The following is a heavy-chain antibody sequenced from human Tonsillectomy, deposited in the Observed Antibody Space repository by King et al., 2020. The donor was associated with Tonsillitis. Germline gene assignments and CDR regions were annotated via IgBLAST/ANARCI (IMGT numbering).Heavy chain of an antibody. CDR1: GFTFSSYG. Sequence: VQLVESGGGVVQPGRSLRLSCAASGFTFSSYGMHWVRQASGKGLEWVAVILYDGSNEYYADSVKGRFTNSRDNSKNTLYVQMNSLRAEDTAVYYCAKDSSSSQYYLDDWGQGTLVTVSA. CDR2: ILYDGSNE. D-gene: IGHD6-6*01. CDR3: AKDSSSSQYYLDD. J-gene: IGHJ4*02. V-gene: IGHV3-30*18.